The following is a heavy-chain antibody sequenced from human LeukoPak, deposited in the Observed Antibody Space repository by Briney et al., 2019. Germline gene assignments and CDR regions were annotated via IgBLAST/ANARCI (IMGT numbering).Heavy chain of an antibody. J-gene: IGHJ6*02. CDR2: IYPGDSDT. D-gene: IGHD3-10*01. CDR3: AGHYYGSGYYYGMDV. CDR1: GYSFTSYW. V-gene: IGHV5-51*01. Sequence: GESLKISCKGSGYSFTSYWIGWVRQMPGKGLEWMGIIYPGDSDTRYSPSFQGLVTISADKSISTAYLQWSSLKASDTAMYYCAGHYYGSGYYYGMDVWGQGTTVTVSS.